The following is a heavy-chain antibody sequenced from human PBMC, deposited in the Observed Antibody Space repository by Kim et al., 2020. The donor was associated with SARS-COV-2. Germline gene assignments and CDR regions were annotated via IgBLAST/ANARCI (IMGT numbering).Heavy chain of an antibody. J-gene: IGHJ6*02. CDR3: ATAVGYSHLVSYYYYGMDV. CDR1: GGTFSSYA. D-gene: IGHD5-18*01. CDR2: IIPIFGTA. Sequence: SVKVSCKASGGTFSSYAISWVRQAPGQGLEWMGGIIPIFGTANYAQKFQGRVTITADESTSTAYMELSSLRSEDTAVYYCATAVGYSHLVSYYYYGMDVWGQGTTVTVSS. V-gene: IGHV1-69*13.